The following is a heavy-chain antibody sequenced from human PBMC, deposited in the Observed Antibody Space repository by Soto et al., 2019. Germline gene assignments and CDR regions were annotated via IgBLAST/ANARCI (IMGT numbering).Heavy chain of an antibody. CDR3: ARARGGYFDY. J-gene: IGHJ4*02. V-gene: IGHV4-59*01. CDR1: GDSISSYY. Sequence: PSETLSLTCTVSGDSISSYYWSWIRQPPGKGLEWIGYIYYSGSTNYNPFLKSRVTISVDTSKNQFSLKLSSVTAADTAVYYCARARGGYFDYWGQGTLVTVSS. CDR2: IYYSGST.